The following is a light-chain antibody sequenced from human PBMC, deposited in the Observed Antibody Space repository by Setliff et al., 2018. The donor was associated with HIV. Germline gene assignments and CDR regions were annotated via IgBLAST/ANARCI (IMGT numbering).Light chain of an antibody. Sequence: QSALTQPPAASGSLGQSVTISCTGTTSDIGSYNYVSWYQQHPGKAPKLIIFEVSRRPSGAPDRFSGSKSGSTASLTVSGLQPEDEADYYCASYAGDDLYLIGPGTKV. J-gene: IGLJ1*01. CDR1: TSDIGSYNY. V-gene: IGLV2-8*01. CDR3: ASYAGDDLYL. CDR2: EVS.